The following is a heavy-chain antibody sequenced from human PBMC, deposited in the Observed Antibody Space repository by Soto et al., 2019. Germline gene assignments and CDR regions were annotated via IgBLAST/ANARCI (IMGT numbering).Heavy chain of an antibody. V-gene: IGHV3-33*06. D-gene: IGHD6-13*01. Sequence: PAGSLRLSCAASGVTLRIYAMSWVRQKPSKGLEWEAVIWYDGSDKYYADSVKGRFTISRDNSKNTLYLQMNSLRAEDTAVYYCAKAFVRNSTNWQDNWFAPWGQGTLVTVSS. CDR2: IWYDGSDK. CDR1: GVTLRIYA. CDR3: AKAFVRNSTNWQDNWFAP. J-gene: IGHJ5*02.